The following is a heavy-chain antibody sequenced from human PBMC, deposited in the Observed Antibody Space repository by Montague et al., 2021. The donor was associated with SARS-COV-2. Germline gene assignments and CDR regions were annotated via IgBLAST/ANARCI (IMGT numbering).Heavy chain of an antibody. J-gene: IGHJ2*01. Sequence: SETLSLTCTVSGGSISSSSYYWGWIRQPPGKGLEWIGGIYYSGSTYYNPSLKSRVTISVDTSKNQFSLKLSSVTAADTAVYYCARSDLSVIVLVVYATRGGYFDIWGRGTLVTVSS. D-gene: IGHD2-8*02. CDR1: GGSISSSSYY. CDR3: ARSDLSVIVLVVYATRGGYFDI. V-gene: IGHV4-39*07. CDR2: IYYSGST.